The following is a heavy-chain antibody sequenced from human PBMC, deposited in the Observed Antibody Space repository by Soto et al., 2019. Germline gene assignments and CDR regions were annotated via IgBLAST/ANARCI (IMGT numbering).Heavy chain of an antibody. J-gene: IGHJ6*02. CDR3: ASSRWIAAAGTGYYYYGMDV. CDR1: GFTVSSNY. CDR2: IYSGGST. D-gene: IGHD6-13*01. V-gene: IGHV3-53*01. Sequence: GGSLRLSCAASGFTVSSNYMSWVRQAPGKGLEWVSVIYSGGSTYYADSVKGRFIISRDNSKNTLYLQMNSLRAEDTAVYYCASSRWIAAAGTGYYYYGMDVWGQGTTVTVSS.